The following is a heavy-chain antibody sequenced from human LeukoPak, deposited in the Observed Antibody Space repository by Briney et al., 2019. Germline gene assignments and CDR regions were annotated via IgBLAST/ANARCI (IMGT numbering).Heavy chain of an antibody. Sequence: GGSLRLSCAVSGSTVSSNFMTWVRQAPGKGLEWVSLILGDTTTTYADSVKGRFTISRDNSKNTLYLQMNRLRADDTAAYYCVRDKGVGPTERFDSWGQGTLVTVSS. J-gene: IGHJ4*02. CDR1: GSTVSSNF. D-gene: IGHD1-26*01. CDR2: ILGDTTT. V-gene: IGHV3-53*01. CDR3: VRDKGVGPTERFDS.